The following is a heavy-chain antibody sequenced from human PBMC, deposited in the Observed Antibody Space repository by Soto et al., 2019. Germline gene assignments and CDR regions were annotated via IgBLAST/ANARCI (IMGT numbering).Heavy chain of an antibody. CDR3: ARDLGATKPYYYYYGMDV. V-gene: IGHV1-3*01. CDR1: GYTFTSYA. CDR2: INAGNGNT. J-gene: IGHJ6*02. D-gene: IGHD1-26*01. Sequence: SVKVSCKASGYTFTSYAMHWVRQAPGQRLEWMGWINAGNGNTKYSQKFQGRVTITRDTSASTAYMELSSLRSEDTAVYYCARDLGATKPYYYYYGMDVWGQGATVTVS.